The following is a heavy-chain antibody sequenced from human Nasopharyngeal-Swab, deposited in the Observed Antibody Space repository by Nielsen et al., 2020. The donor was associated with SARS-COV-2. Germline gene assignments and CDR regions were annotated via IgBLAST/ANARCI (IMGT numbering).Heavy chain of an antibody. CDR2: FDPEDGET. Sequence: WVRQAPGQGLEWMGGFDPEDGETIYAQKFQGRVTMTEDTSTDTAYMELSSLRSEDTAVYYCATNFVLHGYSSSPFDYWGQGTLVTVSS. J-gene: IGHJ4*02. D-gene: IGHD6-13*01. CDR3: ATNFVLHGYSSSPFDY. V-gene: IGHV1-24*01.